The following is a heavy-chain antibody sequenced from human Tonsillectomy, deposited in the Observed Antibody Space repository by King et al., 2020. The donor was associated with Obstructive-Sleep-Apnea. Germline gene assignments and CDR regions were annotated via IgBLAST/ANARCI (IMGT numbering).Heavy chain of an antibody. D-gene: IGHD6-13*01. Sequence: VQLVESGGGLVQPGRSLSLSCAASGFIFDEFALHWVRQFPGKGLEWVSGISWKSDRIGYADSVKGRFTISRDNARNTLYLQMDSLRTEDTAFYYCVRDRAGSSWDRFDYWGQGTLGAVPS. CDR1: GFIFDEFA. CDR2: ISWKSDRI. J-gene: IGHJ4*01. CDR3: VRDRAGSSWDRFDY. V-gene: IGHV3-9*01.